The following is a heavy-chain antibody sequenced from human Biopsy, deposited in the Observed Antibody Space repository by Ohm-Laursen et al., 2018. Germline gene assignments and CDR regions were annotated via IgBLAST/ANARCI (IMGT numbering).Heavy chain of an antibody. Sequence: SQTLSLTCTVSGGSISGSSWSWIRQAPGKGLERIGSISYTGSTHDNPSLTSRVTISVDTSKNQFSLKLYSLTAADTAVYYCARHGVYGDLRMDYWGQGTLVTVSS. CDR1: GGSISGSS. D-gene: IGHD4-17*01. CDR2: ISYTGST. CDR3: ARHGVYGDLRMDY. V-gene: IGHV4-30-2*03. J-gene: IGHJ4*02.